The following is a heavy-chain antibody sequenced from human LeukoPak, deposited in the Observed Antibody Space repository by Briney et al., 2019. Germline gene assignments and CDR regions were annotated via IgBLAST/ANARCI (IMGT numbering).Heavy chain of an antibody. CDR3: ARGAGPGSYYNVYYYYYMDV. J-gene: IGHJ6*03. CDR2: ISAYNGNT. D-gene: IGHD3-10*01. CDR1: GYTFTSYG. V-gene: IGHV1-18*01. Sequence: ASVKVSCKASGYTFTSYGIGWVRQAPGQGLEWMGWISAYNGNTNYAQKLQGRVTMTTDTSTSTAYMELRSLRSDDTAMYYCARGAGPGSYYNVYYYYYMDVWGKGTTVTVSS.